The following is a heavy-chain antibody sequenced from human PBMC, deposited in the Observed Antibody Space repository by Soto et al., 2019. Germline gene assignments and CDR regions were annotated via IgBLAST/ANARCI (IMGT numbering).Heavy chain of an antibody. V-gene: IGHV4-59*01. CDR3: ARGLRRQLLNWFDP. CDR2: IYYIGST. D-gene: IGHD2-2*01. Sequence: SETLSLTCTVSGGSISSYYWGWIRQPPGKGLEWIGYIYYIGSTNYNPSLKSRVTISVDTSKNQFSLKLSSVTAADTAVYYCARGLRRQLLNWFDPWGQGTLVTVSS. J-gene: IGHJ5*02. CDR1: GGSISSYY.